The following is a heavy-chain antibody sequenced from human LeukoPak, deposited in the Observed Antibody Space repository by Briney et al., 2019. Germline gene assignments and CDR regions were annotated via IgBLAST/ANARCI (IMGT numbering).Heavy chain of an antibody. CDR3: ARGSSSWRNALDI. Sequence: PGGSLRLSCAASGFTFSSYGMHWVRQAPGKGLEWVAVIWYDGSNKYYADSVKGRFTISRDNSKNTLYLQMNSLRAEDTAVYYCARGSSSWRNALDIWGQGTMVTVSS. CDR2: IWYDGSNK. D-gene: IGHD6-13*01. CDR1: GFTFSSYG. V-gene: IGHV3-33*01. J-gene: IGHJ3*02.